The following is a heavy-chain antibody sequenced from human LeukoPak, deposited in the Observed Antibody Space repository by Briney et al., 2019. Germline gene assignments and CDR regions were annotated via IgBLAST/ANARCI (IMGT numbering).Heavy chain of an antibody. J-gene: IGHJ4*02. CDR2: ISGSGGST. V-gene: IGHV3-23*01. D-gene: IGHD6-19*01. CDR3: AKDQGSGGWFVRDDY. Sequence: PGGSLRLSCAASGFTFSSYAMSWVRQAPGKGLEWVSGISGSGGSTYYADSVKGRFTISRDNSKKTLYLQMNSLRAEDTAVYYCAKDQGSGGWFVRDDYWGQGTLVTVSS. CDR1: GFTFSSYA.